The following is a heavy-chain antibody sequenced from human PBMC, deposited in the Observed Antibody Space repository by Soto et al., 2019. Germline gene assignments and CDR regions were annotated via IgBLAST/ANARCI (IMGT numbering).Heavy chain of an antibody. D-gene: IGHD3-10*01. V-gene: IGHV4-30-2*01. Sequence: SSETLSLTCAVSGGSISSGGYSWSWIRQPPGKGLQWIGYIYYSGSTYYNPSLKSRVTISVDTSKNQFSLKLSSVTAADTAVYYCARGVWFGELFGTRGAFDIWGQGTMVTVS. J-gene: IGHJ3*02. CDR1: GGSISSGGYS. CDR2: IYYSGST. CDR3: ARGVWFGELFGTRGAFDI.